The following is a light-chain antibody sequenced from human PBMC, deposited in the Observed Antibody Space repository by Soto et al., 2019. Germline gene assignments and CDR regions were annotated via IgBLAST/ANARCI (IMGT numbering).Light chain of an antibody. V-gene: IGKV3-20*01. J-gene: IGKJ2*01. Sequence: EIVLTQSPGTLSLSPGERATLSCRASQSVNNNYLAWYQQKPGQAPRLLIYGASSRAAAIPDRFSGSGSGTDFTLTISRLEPEDCAVYYCQQYGSSQYTFGQGTKLEIK. CDR1: QSVNNNY. CDR2: GAS. CDR3: QQYGSSQYT.